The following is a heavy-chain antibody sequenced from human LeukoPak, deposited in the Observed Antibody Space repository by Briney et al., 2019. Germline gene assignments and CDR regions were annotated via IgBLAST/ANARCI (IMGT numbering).Heavy chain of an antibody. J-gene: IGHJ4*02. CDR1: GFTFSSYW. V-gene: IGHV3-7*03. CDR3: ASIQLWFRYYFDY. D-gene: IGHD5-18*01. Sequence: GGSLRLSCAASGFTFSSYWMSWVRQAPGKGLEWVANIKQDGSEKYYVDSVKGRFTIPRDNAKNSLYLQMNSLRAEDTAVYYCASIQLWFRYYFDYWGQGTLVTVSS. CDR2: IKQDGSEK.